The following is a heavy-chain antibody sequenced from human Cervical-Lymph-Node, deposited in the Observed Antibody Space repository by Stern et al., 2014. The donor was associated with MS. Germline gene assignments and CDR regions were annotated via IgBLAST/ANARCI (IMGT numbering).Heavy chain of an antibody. CDR3: AREGYCDY. CDR2: TKYDGSEK. J-gene: IGHJ4*02. D-gene: IGHD2-15*01. Sequence: EVQLVESGGGLVQPVGSLRLSCAASGFIFSNSWMSWVRQAPGKGLEWVANTKYDGSEKNYVDSVKGRFTISRDNAKNTLYLQMNSLRAEDTAMYYCAREGYCDYWGQGTLVTVSS. V-gene: IGHV3-7*01. CDR1: GFIFSNSW.